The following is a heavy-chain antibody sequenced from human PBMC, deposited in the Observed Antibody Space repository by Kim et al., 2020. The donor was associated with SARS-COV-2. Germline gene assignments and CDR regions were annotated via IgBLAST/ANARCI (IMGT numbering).Heavy chain of an antibody. D-gene: IGHD2-2*01. CDR3: ARWWGVPAEDTNWFDP. CDR2: INHSGST. CDR1: GGSFSGYY. Sequence: SQTLSLTCAVYGGSFSGYYWSWIRQPPGKGLEWIGEINHSGSTNYNPSLKSRVTISVDTSKNQFSLKLSSVTAADTAVYYCARWWGVPAEDTNWFDPWGQGTLVTVSS. J-gene: IGHJ5*02. V-gene: IGHV4-34*01.